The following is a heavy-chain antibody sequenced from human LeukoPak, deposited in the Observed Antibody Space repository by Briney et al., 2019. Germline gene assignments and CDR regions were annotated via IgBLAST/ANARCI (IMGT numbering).Heavy chain of an antibody. CDR1: GGSFSGYY. CDR3: ARGDVWGSYRSDFDY. V-gene: IGHV4-34*01. J-gene: IGHJ4*02. D-gene: IGHD3-16*02. CDR2: INHSVST. Sequence: SETLSLTCAVYGGSFSGYYWSWIRQPPGKGLEWIWEINHSVSTNYNPYLKSRVTISVDTSKNQFSLKLSSGTAADTAVYYCARGDVWGSYRSDFDYWGQGTLVTVSS.